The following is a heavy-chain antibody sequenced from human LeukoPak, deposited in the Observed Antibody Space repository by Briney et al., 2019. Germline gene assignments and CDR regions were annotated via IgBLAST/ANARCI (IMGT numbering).Heavy chain of an antibody. Sequence: GESLQISCKGSGYSFTSYWIGWVRQMPGKGLEWMGIIYPGDSDTRYSLSFQGQVTISADKSISTAYLQWSSLKASDTAMYYCARLGRVVPAAIPFDYWGQGTLVTVSS. CDR1: GYSFTSYW. CDR2: IYPGDSDT. D-gene: IGHD2-2*01. V-gene: IGHV5-51*01. CDR3: ARLGRVVPAAIPFDY. J-gene: IGHJ4*02.